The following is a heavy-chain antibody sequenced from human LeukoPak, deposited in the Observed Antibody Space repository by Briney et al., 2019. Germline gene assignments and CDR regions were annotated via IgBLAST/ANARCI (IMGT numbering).Heavy chain of an antibody. Sequence: GRSLRLSCATSGFTFSIYAMHWVRQAPGKGLECVALISYDGINQYYADSVKGRFIISRDNSKNTLYLQLNSLRREDTAVYYCTLTTFGVVYYFDYWGQGSLVTVSS. CDR3: TLTTFGVVYYFDY. J-gene: IGHJ4*02. D-gene: IGHD1/OR15-1a*01. V-gene: IGHV3-30*04. CDR2: ISYDGINQ. CDR1: GFTFSIYA.